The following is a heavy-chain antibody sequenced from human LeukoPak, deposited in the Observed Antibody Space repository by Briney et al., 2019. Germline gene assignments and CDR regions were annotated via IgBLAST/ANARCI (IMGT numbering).Heavy chain of an antibody. Sequence: ASVKVSCKASGYTFTSYDINWVRQATGQGLEWMGWMNPNSGNTGYAQKFQGRVTMTRNTSISTAYMELSSLRSEDTAVYYCARGMTMYDAFDIWGQGTMVTVSS. CDR1: GYTFTSYD. J-gene: IGHJ3*02. D-gene: IGHD3-10*02. CDR2: MNPNSGNT. CDR3: ARGMTMYDAFDI. V-gene: IGHV1-8*01.